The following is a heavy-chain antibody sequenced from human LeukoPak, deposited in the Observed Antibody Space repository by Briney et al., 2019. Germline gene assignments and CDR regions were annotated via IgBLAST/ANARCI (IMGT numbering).Heavy chain of an antibody. CDR1: GLIVSNYY. Sequence: PGGSLRLSCAASGLIVSNYYMSWVRQAPGKGLEWVSVIYSGGSTNYADSVKGRFIISRDISKNTLYLQMNGLRVEDTAVYYCARELQFHYYEFWGQGTLVMVSS. CDR2: IYSGGST. D-gene: IGHD4-11*01. V-gene: IGHV3-53*01. J-gene: IGHJ4*02. CDR3: ARELQFHYYEF.